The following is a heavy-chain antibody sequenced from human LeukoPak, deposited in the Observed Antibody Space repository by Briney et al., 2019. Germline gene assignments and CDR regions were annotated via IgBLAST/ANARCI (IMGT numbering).Heavy chain of an antibody. CDR1: GFTFSKYW. V-gene: IGHV3-48*01. D-gene: IGHD2-15*01. CDR3: ARVGGDFCSGGSCPDY. CDR2: ISSNSSTI. J-gene: IGHJ4*02. Sequence: PGGSLRLSCAASGFTFSKYWMNWVRQAPGKGLEWVSYISSNSSTIFYADSVKGRFTISRDNAKNSLSLQMNSLRAEDTAVYYCARVGGDFCSGGSCPDYWGQGTLVTVSS.